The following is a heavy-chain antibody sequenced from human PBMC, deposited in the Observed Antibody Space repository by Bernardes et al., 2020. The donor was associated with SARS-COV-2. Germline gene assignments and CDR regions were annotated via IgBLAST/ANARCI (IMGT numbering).Heavy chain of an antibody. V-gene: IGHV3-21*01. CDR2: ISSSSSYI. D-gene: IGHD3-22*01. J-gene: IGHJ6*02. CDR1: GFTFSSYS. CDR3: ARDLVETYYYDSSGYYYYYYGMDV. Sequence: GGSLRLSCAASGFTFSSYSMNWVRQAPGKGLEWVSSISSSSSYIYYADSVKGRFTISRDNAKNSLYLQMNSLRAEDTAVYYCARDLVETYYYDSSGYYYYYYGMDVWGQGTTVTVSS.